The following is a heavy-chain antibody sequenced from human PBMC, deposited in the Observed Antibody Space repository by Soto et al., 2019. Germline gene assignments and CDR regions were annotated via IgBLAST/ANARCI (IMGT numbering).Heavy chain of an antibody. V-gene: IGHV5-51*01. CDR3: ARYVRRSDYYYYGMDV. Sequence: PGASLKISCKGSGYSFTSYWIGWVRQMPGKGLEWMGIIYPGDSDTRYSPSFQGQVTISADKSISTAYLQWSSLKASDTAMYYCARYVRRSDYYYYGMDVWGQGTTVTVSS. CDR1: GYSFTSYW. CDR2: IYPGDSDT. D-gene: IGHD3-16*01. J-gene: IGHJ6*02.